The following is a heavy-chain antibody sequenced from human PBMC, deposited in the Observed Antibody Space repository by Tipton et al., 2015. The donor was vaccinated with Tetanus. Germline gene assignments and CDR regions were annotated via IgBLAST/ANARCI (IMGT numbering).Heavy chain of an antibody. Sequence: TLSLTCAVSGGSISSGGYSWSWIRQPPGKGLEWIGYIYHSGSTYYNPSLKSRVTISVDRSKNQFSLKLSSVTAADTAVYYCARGVDDYFDYWGQGSLVPVSS. J-gene: IGHJ4*02. CDR3: ARGVDDYFDY. D-gene: IGHD2-15*01. CDR2: IYHSGST. V-gene: IGHV4-30-2*01. CDR1: GGSISSGGYS.